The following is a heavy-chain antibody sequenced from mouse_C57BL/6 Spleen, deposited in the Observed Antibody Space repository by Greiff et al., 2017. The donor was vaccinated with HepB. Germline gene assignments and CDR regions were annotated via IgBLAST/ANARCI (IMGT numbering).Heavy chain of an antibody. CDR2: ISSGSSTI. CDR3: ARDGYYVGPFAY. V-gene: IGHV5-17*01. CDR1: GFTFSDYG. Sequence: DVQLVESGGGLVKPGGSLKLSCAAFGFTFSDYGMHWVRQAPEKGLEWVAYISSGSSTIYYADTVKGRFTISRDNAKNTLFLQMTSLRSEDTAMYYCARDGYYVGPFAYWGQGTLVTVSA. D-gene: IGHD2-3*01. J-gene: IGHJ3*01.